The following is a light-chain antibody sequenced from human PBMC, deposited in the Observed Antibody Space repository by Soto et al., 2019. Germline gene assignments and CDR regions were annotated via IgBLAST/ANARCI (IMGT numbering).Light chain of an antibody. CDR2: DAS. CDR1: QDISNY. CDR3: QQRSNCLMYT. J-gene: IGKJ2*01. V-gene: IGKV1-33*01. Sequence: DIQMTQSPSSLSASVGDRVTITCQASQDISNYLNWYQQKPGKAPKLLIYDASNLETGVPSRFSGSGSGTDFTFTISSLQPEDIATYYCQQRSNCLMYTFGQGTK.